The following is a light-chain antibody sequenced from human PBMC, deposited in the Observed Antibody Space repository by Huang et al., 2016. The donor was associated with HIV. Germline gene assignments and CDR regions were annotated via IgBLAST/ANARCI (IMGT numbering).Light chain of an antibody. CDR2: GSS. Sequence: IVMTQSPATLSVSPGERVTLSCRANRSVSSNLAWYQQRPGQAPRLLIYGSSTRAPGIPARFSGSGSGTDFSLTISSLQSEDFALYYCHQYNNWLLSFGGRTRVDI. CDR1: RSVSSN. J-gene: IGKJ4*01. CDR3: HQYNNWLLS. V-gene: IGKV3-15*01.